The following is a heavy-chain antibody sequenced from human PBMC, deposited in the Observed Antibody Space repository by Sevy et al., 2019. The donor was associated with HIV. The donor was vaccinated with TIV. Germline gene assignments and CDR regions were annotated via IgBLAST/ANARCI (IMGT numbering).Heavy chain of an antibody. CDR1: GGSISSYY. CDR2: MYDSGST. V-gene: IGHV4-59*01. Sequence: SETLSLTSTVSGGSISSYYWTWIRQPPEKGLEWIGCMYDSGSTNYNPSLKSRVTISVDTSKNQLSLKLSSVTAADTAVYYCASGSGELVSWGQGTLVTVSS. J-gene: IGHJ5*02. CDR3: ASGSGELVS. D-gene: IGHD1-26*01.